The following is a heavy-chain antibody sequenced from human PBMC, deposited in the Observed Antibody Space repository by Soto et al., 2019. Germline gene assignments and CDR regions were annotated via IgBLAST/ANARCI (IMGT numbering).Heavy chain of an antibody. V-gene: IGHV3-33*01. CDR2: IWYDGRNK. CDR1: GFIFSSYG. CDR3: ARDFNSCSGGNCYSDYYYGMDV. Sequence: PVGSLRLSCGASGFIFSSYGMHWVRQAPGKGLEWVAVIWYDGRNKYNADSVKGRFTISRDNSKNTLYLQMNSLRAEDTAVYYCARDFNSCSGGNCYSDYYYGMDVWGQGTTVTVSS. D-gene: IGHD2-15*01. J-gene: IGHJ6*02.